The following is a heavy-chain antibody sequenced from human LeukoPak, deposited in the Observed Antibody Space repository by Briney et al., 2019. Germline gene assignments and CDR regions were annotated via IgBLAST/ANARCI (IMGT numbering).Heavy chain of an antibody. CDR3: AGEAWGRLDY. V-gene: IGHV4-59*01. Sequence: SETLSLSCTVSGVSIRDYFWTWIRQPPGKGLEWIGYMYYSGSTNYNPSLKSRVTISVDTSKNQFSLKLNSVTAADTAVYYCAGEAWGRLDYWGQGTLVTVSS. J-gene: IGHJ4*02. D-gene: IGHD3-16*01. CDR1: GVSIRDYF. CDR2: MYYSGST.